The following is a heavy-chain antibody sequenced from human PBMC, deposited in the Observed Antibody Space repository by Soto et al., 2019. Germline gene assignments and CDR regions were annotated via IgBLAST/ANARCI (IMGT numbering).Heavy chain of an antibody. J-gene: IGHJ5*02. D-gene: IGHD2-15*01. CDR3: ASWVAAGANWFDP. V-gene: IGHV4-59*07. CDR2: IYYSGST. CDR1: GGSISSYY. Sequence: SNTLSLTCTVSGGSISSYYWSWIRQPPGKGLEWIGYIYYSGSTNYNPSLKSRVTISVDTSKNQFSLKLSSVTAADTAVYYCASWVAAGANWFDPWGKGTLVPVSP.